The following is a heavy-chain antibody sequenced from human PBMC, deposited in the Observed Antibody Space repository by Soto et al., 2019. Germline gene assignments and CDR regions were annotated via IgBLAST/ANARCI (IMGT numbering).Heavy chain of an antibody. V-gene: IGHV3-23*01. D-gene: IGHD2-2*01. CDR3: AKDTSSSPYYMDV. CDR2: ITGSTGTT. J-gene: IGHJ6*03. CDR1: GFTFSNFA. Sequence: EVQVLESGGGSVQPGGSLRLSCAASGFTFSNFAMSWVRHAPGKGLEWVSEITGSTGTTYYADSVRGRFIISRDNSQHTLHLQMNSLRPEDTAVYSCAKDTSSSPYYMDVWGKGTTVTVSS.